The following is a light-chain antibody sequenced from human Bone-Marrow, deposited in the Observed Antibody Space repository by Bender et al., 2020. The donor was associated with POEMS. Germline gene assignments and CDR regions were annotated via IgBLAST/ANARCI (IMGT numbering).Light chain of an antibody. J-gene: IGLJ3*02. V-gene: IGLV2-23*01. CDR2: EGT. CDR3: QSADNSDNWL. Sequence: QSALTQPASVSGSPGQSITISCTGTSSDVGSYKFVSWYQHHPGKGPKLIIYEGTKRPSGVSDRFSGSKSGNTASLTISGLQAEDEADYYCQSADNSDNWLFGVGTKLTVL. CDR1: SSDVGSYKF.